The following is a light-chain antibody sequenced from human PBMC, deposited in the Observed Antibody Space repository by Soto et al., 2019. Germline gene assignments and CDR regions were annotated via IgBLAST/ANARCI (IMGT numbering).Light chain of an antibody. V-gene: IGKV3-20*01. J-gene: IGKJ2*01. CDR1: QSVSSSY. CDR2: GAS. Sequence: EIVLTQSPGTLSLSPWERATLSCRASQSVSSSYLAWYQQRPGQAPRLLIYGASSRATGIPDRFSGSGSGAEFTLTISRLEPEDAAVYYWQQYGSTPPMYTFGQGTKVDI. CDR3: QQYGSTPPMYT.